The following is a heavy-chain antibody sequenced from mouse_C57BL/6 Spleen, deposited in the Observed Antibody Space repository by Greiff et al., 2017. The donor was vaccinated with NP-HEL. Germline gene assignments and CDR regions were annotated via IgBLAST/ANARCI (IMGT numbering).Heavy chain of an antibody. D-gene: IGHD2-12*01. CDR2: IDPSDSYT. Sequence: QVQLQQPGAELVMPGASVKLSCKASGYTFTSYWMHWVKQRPGQGLEWIGEIDPSDSYTNYNQKFKGKSTLTVDKSSSTAYMQLSSLTSEDSAVYYCARKGGGYSSYWYFDVWGTGTTVTVSS. CDR3: ARKGGGYSSYWYFDV. CDR1: GYTFTSYW. V-gene: IGHV1-69*01. J-gene: IGHJ1*03.